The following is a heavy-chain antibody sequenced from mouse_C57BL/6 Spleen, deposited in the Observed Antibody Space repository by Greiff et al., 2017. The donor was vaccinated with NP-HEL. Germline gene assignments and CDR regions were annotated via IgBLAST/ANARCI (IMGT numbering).Heavy chain of an antibody. J-gene: IGHJ2*01. Sequence: EVQVVESGGGLVKPGGSLKLSCAASGFTFSDYGMHWVRQAPEKGLEWVAYISSGSSTIYYADTVKGRFTISRDNAKNTLFLQMTSLRSEDTAMYYCASDYGSFFDYWGQGTTLTVSS. CDR2: ISSGSSTI. CDR1: GFTFSDYG. V-gene: IGHV5-17*01. D-gene: IGHD1-1*01. CDR3: ASDYGSFFDY.